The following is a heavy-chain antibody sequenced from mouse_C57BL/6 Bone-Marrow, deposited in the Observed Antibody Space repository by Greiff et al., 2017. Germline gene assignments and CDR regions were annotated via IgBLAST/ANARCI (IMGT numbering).Heavy chain of an antibody. J-gene: IGHJ2*01. CDR1: GYTFTSYW. CDR3: ARSGPLGRSFDY. CDR2: IYPTSGRT. Sequence: QVQLQQPGAELVKPGASVKMSCKASGYTFTSYWITWVKQRPGQGLELIGDIYPTSGRTNYNEKFKSKAILTVDTSSNTAYMQLSSLTSEDSAVFYCARSGPLGRSFDYWGQGTTLTVSS. D-gene: IGHD4-1*01. V-gene: IGHV1-55*01.